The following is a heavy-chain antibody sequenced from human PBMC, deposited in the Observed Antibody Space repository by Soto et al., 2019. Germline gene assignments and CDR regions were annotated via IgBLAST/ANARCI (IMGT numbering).Heavy chain of an antibody. CDR1: GDYISGGDFF. D-gene: IGHD6-6*01. J-gene: IGHJ5*02. CDR3: ARSLSASSGWFDP. V-gene: IGHV4-30-4*01. Sequence: SETLSLTCAVSGDYISGGDFFWTWIRQSPGKGLEWLAYIYKSGTSYYNPSLKSRLFISIDTSNNLFSLQLTSVTAADTAFYYCARSLSASSGWFDPWGQGTLVTVSS. CDR2: IYKSGTS.